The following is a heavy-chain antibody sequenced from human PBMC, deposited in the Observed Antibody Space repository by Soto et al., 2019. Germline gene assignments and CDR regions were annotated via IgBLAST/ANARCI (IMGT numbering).Heavy chain of an antibody. V-gene: IGHV1-46*01. D-gene: IGHD2-2*01. CDR1: GYTFTSYY. CDR3: ARGGWSGSRYCSSTSCQGYGMDV. CDR2: INPSGGST. J-gene: IGHJ6*02. Sequence: GASVKVSCKASGYTFTSYYMHWVRQAPGQGLEWMGIINPSGGSTSYAQKFQGRVTMTRDTSTSTVYMELSSLRSEDTAVYYCARGGWSGSRYCSSTSCQGYGMDVWGQGTTVTVSS.